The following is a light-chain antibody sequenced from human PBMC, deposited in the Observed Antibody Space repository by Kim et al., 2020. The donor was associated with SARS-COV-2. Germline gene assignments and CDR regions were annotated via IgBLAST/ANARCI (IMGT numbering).Light chain of an antibody. J-gene: IGKJ1*01. CDR3: QQYDKWLWT. Sequence: EIMMTQSPATLSVSPGERATLSCRASQSVSSNLAWYQQKPGQPPRLLIYGASTRATGVPARFSGSGSGTKFTLTISSLQSEDFAVYYCQQYDKWLWTFGQGTKVDIK. V-gene: IGKV3-15*01. CDR2: GAS. CDR1: QSVSSN.